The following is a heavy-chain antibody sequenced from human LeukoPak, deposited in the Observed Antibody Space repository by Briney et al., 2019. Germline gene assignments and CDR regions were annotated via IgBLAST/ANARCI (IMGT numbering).Heavy chain of an antibody. Sequence: PSQTLSLTCTVSGGSISSGDYYWSWIRQPPGKGLEWIGYIYYSGSTYYNPSLKSRVTISVDTSKNQFSLKLSAVTAADTAVYYCARDHYDFWSGYLRGAEGFDPWGEGTL. CDR3: ARDHYDFWSGYLRGAEGFDP. CDR2: IYYSGST. J-gene: IGHJ5*02. D-gene: IGHD3-3*01. V-gene: IGHV4-30-4*08. CDR1: GGSISSGDYY.